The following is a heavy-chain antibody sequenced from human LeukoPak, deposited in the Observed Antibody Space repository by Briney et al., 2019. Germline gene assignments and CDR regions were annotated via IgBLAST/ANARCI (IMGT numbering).Heavy chain of an antibody. Sequence: GGSLRLSCAASGFTLSDYYMSWIRQAPGKGLEWVSYISSSGSTIYYADSVKGRFTISRDNAKNSLYPQMNSLRAEDTAVYYCARDYEEGSSAHWGQGTLVTVSS. CDR3: ARDYEEGSSAH. J-gene: IGHJ4*02. D-gene: IGHD1-26*01. V-gene: IGHV3-11*01. CDR1: GFTLSDYY. CDR2: ISSSGSTI.